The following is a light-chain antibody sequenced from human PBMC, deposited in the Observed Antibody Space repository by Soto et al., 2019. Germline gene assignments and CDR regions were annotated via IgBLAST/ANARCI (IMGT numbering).Light chain of an antibody. CDR3: QHYNVYPWT. Sequence: VQMTQSPISLSASVGDRITITCLASQSIGSDLNWYQQKPGKAPKVLIHGVSSLQSGVPSRFSGSGSGTEFTLSISSLQPDDFATYYCQHYNVYPWTFGQGTKVDIK. CDR2: GVS. V-gene: IGKV1-39*01. J-gene: IGKJ1*01. CDR1: QSIGSD.